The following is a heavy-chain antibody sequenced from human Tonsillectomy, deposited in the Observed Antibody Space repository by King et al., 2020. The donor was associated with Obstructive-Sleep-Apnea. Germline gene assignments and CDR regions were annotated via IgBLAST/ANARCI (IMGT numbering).Heavy chain of an antibody. CDR1: GLTFINYW. D-gene: IGHD6-19*01. Sequence: VQLVESGGGLVQPGGSLRLSCAASGLTFINYWMNWVLQAPEKGLVWVSRINSDGSSISYADSVKGRFTTSREKPKNTLYLQMNSLRAEDTAVYYCARDGQQWLVWAFDIWGQGTMVTVSS. CDR2: INSDGSSI. V-gene: IGHV3-74*01. CDR3: ARDGQQWLVWAFDI. J-gene: IGHJ3*02.